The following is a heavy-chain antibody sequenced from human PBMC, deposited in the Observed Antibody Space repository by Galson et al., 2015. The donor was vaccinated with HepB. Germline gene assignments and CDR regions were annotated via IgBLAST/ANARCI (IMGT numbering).Heavy chain of an antibody. D-gene: IGHD3-16*01. J-gene: IGHJ5*02. Sequence: LRLSCAASGFTFSSYSMNWVRQAPGKGLEWVSSISSSSSYIYYADSVKGRFTISRDNAKNSLYLQMNSLRAEDTAVYYCARDIGDYVWGSQNWFDPWGQGTLVTVSS. CDR2: ISSSSSYI. CDR1: GFTFSSYS. CDR3: ARDIGDYVWGSQNWFDP. V-gene: IGHV3-21*01.